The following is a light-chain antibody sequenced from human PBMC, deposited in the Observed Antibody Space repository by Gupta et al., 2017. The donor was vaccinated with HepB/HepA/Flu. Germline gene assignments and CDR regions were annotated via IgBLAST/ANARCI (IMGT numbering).Light chain of an antibody. J-gene: IGKJ4*01. CDR2: LGF. CDR1: QSLRHSNGYNY. Sequence: DIVMTQSPLSLPVTPGEPASISCRSSQSLRHSNGYNYLDWYLQKPGQSPQLLIYLGFNRASGVPDRFSGSGSGTDFTLNISRVEAEDVGVYYCRQALQTPRTFGGGTKVEIK. V-gene: IGKV2-28*01. CDR3: RQALQTPRT.